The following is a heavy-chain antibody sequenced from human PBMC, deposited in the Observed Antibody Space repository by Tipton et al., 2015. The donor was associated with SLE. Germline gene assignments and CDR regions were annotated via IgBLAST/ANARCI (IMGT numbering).Heavy chain of an antibody. D-gene: IGHD6-19*01. CDR2: INTNTGNP. Sequence: QVQLVQSGSELKKPGASVKVSCKASGYNFFTHVINWVRQAPGQGLEWMGWINTNTGNPTYAQGFTGRFVFSLNTSVRTAFLQISSLKAEDTAVYYCAREPRIAVAGLYYFDYWGQGTLVTVSS. V-gene: IGHV7-4-1*02. J-gene: IGHJ4*02. CDR3: AREPRIAVAGLYYFDY. CDR1: GYNFFTHV.